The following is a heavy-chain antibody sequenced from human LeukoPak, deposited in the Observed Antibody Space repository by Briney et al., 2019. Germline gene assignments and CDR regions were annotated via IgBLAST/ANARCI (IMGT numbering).Heavy chain of an antibody. Sequence: ASVKVSCKASGYRFIDDYMHWVRQAPGQGLEWMGGINPDSGFTNYAQKFQGRVTMTRDTSISTAYMEVSRLRSDDTAVYYCAPTPEAYTSNWNVWGQGTLVTVSS. CDR1: GYRFIDDY. CDR2: INPDSGFT. CDR3: APTPEAYTSNWNV. V-gene: IGHV1-2*02. J-gene: IGHJ4*02. D-gene: IGHD1-1*01.